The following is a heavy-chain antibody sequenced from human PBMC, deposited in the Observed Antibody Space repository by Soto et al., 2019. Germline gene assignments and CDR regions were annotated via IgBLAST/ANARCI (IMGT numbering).Heavy chain of an antibody. D-gene: IGHD3-9*01. CDR3: ARDRDDILTGYYKGVDWFDP. Sequence: GASVKVSCKASGYTFTSYGISWVRQAPGQGLEWMGWISAYNGNTNYAQKLQGRVTMTTDTSTSTAYMELRSLRSDDTAVYYCARDRDDILTGYYKGVDWFDPWGQGTLVTVSS. CDR2: ISAYNGNT. CDR1: GYTFTSYG. J-gene: IGHJ5*02. V-gene: IGHV1-18*04.